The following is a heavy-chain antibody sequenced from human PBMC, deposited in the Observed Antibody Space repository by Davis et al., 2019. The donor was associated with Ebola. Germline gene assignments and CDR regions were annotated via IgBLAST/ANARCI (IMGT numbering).Heavy chain of an antibody. J-gene: IGHJ4*02. CDR2: ITGNGFST. Sequence: PGGSLRLSCAASGFTFSNYAMSWVRQAPGKGLEWVSGITGNGFSTYYADSVKGRFTVSRDNSKHTLFLQMNSLRAEDTAVYYCASPRWSGSPGVFDYWGQGTLVTVSS. CDR3: ASPRWSGSPGVFDY. CDR1: GFTFSNYA. V-gene: IGHV3-23*01. D-gene: IGHD3-3*01.